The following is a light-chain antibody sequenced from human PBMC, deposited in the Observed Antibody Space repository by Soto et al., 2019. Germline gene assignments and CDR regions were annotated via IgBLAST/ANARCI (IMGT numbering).Light chain of an antibody. CDR1: NSNIGNNY. Sequence: QSVLTQPPSVSAAPGQKVTISCSGSNSNIGNNYVSWYQQFPGTAPKVLIYDNNKRPSGIPDRFSGSKSATSATLVITGLQTGDEADYYCGAWYSSLHAGVFGGGTKLTVL. J-gene: IGLJ2*01. CDR3: GAWYSSLHAGV. CDR2: DNN. V-gene: IGLV1-51*01.